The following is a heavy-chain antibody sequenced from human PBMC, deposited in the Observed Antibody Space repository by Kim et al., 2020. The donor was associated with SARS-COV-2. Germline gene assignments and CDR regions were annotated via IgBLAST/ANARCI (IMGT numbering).Heavy chain of an antibody. D-gene: IGHD5-18*01. V-gene: IGHV4-59*09. J-gene: IGHJ5*02. Sequence: YNPTLTSRVTISVDTSKNQFSLKLSSVTAADTAVYYCARGGSYAPNWFDPWGQGTLVTVSS. CDR3: ARGGSYAPNWFDP.